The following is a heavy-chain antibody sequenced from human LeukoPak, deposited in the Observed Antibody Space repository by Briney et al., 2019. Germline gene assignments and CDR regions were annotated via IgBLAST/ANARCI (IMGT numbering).Heavy chain of an antibody. CDR2: IYYSGST. Sequence: NPSETLSPTCTVSGGSISNYYWSWIRQPPGKGLEWIGYIYYSGSTNYNPSLKSRVTISVDTSKNQFSLKLSSVTAADTAVYYCARHGAYCSGGSCPNWFDPWGQGTLVTVSS. V-gene: IGHV4-59*08. CDR3: ARHGAYCSGGSCPNWFDP. J-gene: IGHJ5*02. D-gene: IGHD2-15*01. CDR1: GGSISNYY.